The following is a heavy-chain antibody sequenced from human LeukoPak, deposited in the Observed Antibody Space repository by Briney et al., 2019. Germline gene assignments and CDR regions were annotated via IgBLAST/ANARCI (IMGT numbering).Heavy chain of an antibody. CDR2: ISSRGSSI. Sequence: PGGSLRLSCAASEFTFSSYEMNWVRQAPGKGLEWISFISSRGSSIYYADSVKGRFTISRDNAKNSLYLQMNSLRAEDTAVYYCAREAMVNNDYGLDVWGQGTTVTVSS. J-gene: IGHJ6*02. D-gene: IGHD4/OR15-4a*01. CDR3: AREAMVNNDYGLDV. CDR1: EFTFSSYE. V-gene: IGHV3-48*03.